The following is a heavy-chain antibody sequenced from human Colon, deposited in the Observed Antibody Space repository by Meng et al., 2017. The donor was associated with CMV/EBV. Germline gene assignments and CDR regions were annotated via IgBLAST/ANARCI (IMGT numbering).Heavy chain of an antibody. Sequence: GESLKISCAASGFTFSSYAMNWVRQAPGKGLEWVSAISGSGSSTYYADSVKGRFTISRDNSKNTLYLQMNSLRAEDTAVYYCAKELLGIMIVVRDEDGDDAFDIWGQGTRVTVSS. D-gene: IGHD3-22*01. CDR3: AKELLGIMIVVRDEDGDDAFDI. CDR2: ISGSGSST. CDR1: GFTFSSYA. V-gene: IGHV3-23*01. J-gene: IGHJ3*02.